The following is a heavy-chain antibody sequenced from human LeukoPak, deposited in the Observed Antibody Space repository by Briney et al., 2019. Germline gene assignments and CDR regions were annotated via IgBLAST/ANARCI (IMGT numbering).Heavy chain of an antibody. CDR1: GYTFTSYD. V-gene: IGHV1-8*03. J-gene: IGHJ6*03. CDR2: MNPNSGNT. Sequence: ASVKASCKASGYTFTSYDINWVRQATGQGLEWMGWMNPNSGNTGYAQKFQGRVTITRNTSISTAYMELSSLRSEDTAVYYCARGEIEALFFSSGYSSGWSTYYMDVWGKGTTVTVSS. CDR3: ARGEIEALFFSSGYSSGWSTYYMDV. D-gene: IGHD6-19*01.